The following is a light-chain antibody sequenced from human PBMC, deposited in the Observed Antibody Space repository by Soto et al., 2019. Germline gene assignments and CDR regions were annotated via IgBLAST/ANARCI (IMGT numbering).Light chain of an antibody. CDR2: EVS. Sequence: QSDLTQPPSASGSPGQSVTISCTGSSSDVGGYNYVSWYQHHPGKAPKLMIYEVSEGPSGVPDRFSGSKSGNTASLTVSGPQADDEADYYCISYAGSNNLIFGGGTKLTVL. V-gene: IGLV2-8*01. CDR1: SSDVGGYNY. J-gene: IGLJ2*01. CDR3: ISYAGSNNLI.